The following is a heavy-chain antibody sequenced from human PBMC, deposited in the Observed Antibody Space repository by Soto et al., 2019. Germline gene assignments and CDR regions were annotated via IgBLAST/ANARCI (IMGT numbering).Heavy chain of an antibody. V-gene: IGHV3-33*01. Sequence: QVQLVESGGGVVQPWRSLRLSCAASGFTFSSYGMHWVRQAPGKGLEWVAVIWYEGSNKYYADSVKGRFTISRDNSKNTLYLQMNSLIAEDTAVYYCARLRYGDYARDYWGQGTLVTVSS. D-gene: IGHD4-17*01. CDR3: ARLRYGDYARDY. CDR2: IWYEGSNK. J-gene: IGHJ4*02. CDR1: GFTFSSYG.